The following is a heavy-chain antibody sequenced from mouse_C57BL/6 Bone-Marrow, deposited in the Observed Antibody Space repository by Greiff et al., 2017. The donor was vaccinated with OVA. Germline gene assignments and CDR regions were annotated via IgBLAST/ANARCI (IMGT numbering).Heavy chain of an antibody. Sequence: DVKLVESVAELVRPGASVKLSCTASGFNIKNTYMHWVKQRPEQGLEWIGRIDPANGNTKYAPKFQGKATITADTSSNTAYLQLSSLTSEDTAIYYCARRHYGSSYGYFDVWGTGTTVTVSS. J-gene: IGHJ1*03. CDR1: GFNIKNTY. CDR3: ARRHYGSSYGYFDV. D-gene: IGHD1-1*01. V-gene: IGHV14-3*01. CDR2: IDPANGNT.